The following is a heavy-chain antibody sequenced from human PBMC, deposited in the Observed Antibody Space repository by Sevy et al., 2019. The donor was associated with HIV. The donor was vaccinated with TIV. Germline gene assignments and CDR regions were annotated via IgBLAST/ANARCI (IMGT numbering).Heavy chain of an antibody. Sequence: GGYLRLSCAASRFTFSTYAMSWVRQAPGKGLEWVSYISGSSTTIEHADSVKGRFSISRDNADNSVFLQMNRLRVEDSPIYYCARSLAAAENWFDPWGQGTLVTVS. CDR2: ISGSSTTI. J-gene: IGHJ5*02. CDR3: ARSLAAAENWFDP. D-gene: IGHD6-13*01. V-gene: IGHV3-48*01. CDR1: RFTFSTYA.